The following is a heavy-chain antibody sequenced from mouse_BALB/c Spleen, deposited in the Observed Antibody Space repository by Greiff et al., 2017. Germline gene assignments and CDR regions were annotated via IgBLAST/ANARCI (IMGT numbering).Heavy chain of an antibody. CDR2: ISSGGST. D-gene: IGHD2-10*02. V-gene: IGHV5-6-5*01. J-gene: IGHJ3*01. Sequence: EVQLVESGGGLVKPGGSLKLSCAASGFTFSSYAMSWVRQTPEKRLEWVASISSGGSTYYPDSVKGRFTISRDNARNILYLQMSSLRSEDTAMYYCARGKYGNYVTYWGQGTLVTVSA. CDR3: ARGKYGNYVTY. CDR1: GFTFSSYA.